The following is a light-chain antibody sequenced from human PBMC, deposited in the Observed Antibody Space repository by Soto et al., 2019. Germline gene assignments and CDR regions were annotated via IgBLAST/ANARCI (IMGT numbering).Light chain of an antibody. V-gene: IGKV3-20*01. CDR2: GAS. CDR3: QQYGSSPPGT. Sequence: EIVLTQSPGTLSLSPGERATLSCRASQSVSSIYLAWYQQKPGQAPRPLIYGASSRATGIPDRFSGSGSGTDFTLTISRLEPEDFAVYYCQQYGSSPPGTFGQGTKLEIK. CDR1: QSVSSIY. J-gene: IGKJ2*01.